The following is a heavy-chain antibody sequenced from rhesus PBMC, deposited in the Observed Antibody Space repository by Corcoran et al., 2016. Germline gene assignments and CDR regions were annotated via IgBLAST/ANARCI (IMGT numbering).Heavy chain of an antibody. CDR2: IYGSSGGP. CDR3: ARGANWNYGY. J-gene: IGHJ4*01. V-gene: IGHV4S9*01. Sequence: QVQLQESGPGLVKPSETLSLTCAVSGGSISDNYYWKRIRQPPGKGMEWIGNIYGSSGGPYYNPSLKSRVTISKDTSKNQFSLKLSSMTAADTAVYYCARGANWNYGYWGQGVLVTVSS. CDR1: GGSISDNYY. D-gene: IGHD1-26*01.